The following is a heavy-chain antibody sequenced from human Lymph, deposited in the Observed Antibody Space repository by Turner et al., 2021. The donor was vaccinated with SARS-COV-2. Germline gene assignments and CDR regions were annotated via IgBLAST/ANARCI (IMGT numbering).Heavy chain of an antibody. D-gene: IGHD3-3*01. Sequence: QVQLVESGGGVVQPGRSLRLSCAASGFPFSSYGMHWVRQAPGKGLEWVAVISYDGSNKYYADSVKGRFTITRDNSKNTLYLQMNSLRAEDTAVYYCAKVRSIFGVVIGGMDVWGQGTTVTVSS. J-gene: IGHJ6*02. V-gene: IGHV3-30*18. CDR2: ISYDGSNK. CDR3: AKVRSIFGVVIGGMDV. CDR1: GFPFSSYG.